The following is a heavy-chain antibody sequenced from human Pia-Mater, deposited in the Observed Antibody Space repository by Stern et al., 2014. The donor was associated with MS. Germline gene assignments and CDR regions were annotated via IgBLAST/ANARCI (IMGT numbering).Heavy chain of an antibody. V-gene: IGHV1-69*06. D-gene: IGHD1-26*01. Sequence: VQLVQSGSDVKKPGSSVKGSCKASGGPFRNDAITWVRQAPGQGLEWVAAILTLFNTASYARKCQDRITITAEKSTKTVFLEVDRLTYEDTSVYYCARDSPMFPRPLKGEIDYWGQGTLVTVSS. J-gene: IGHJ4*02. CDR1: GGPFRNDA. CDR3: ARDSPMFPRPLKGEIDY. CDR2: ILTLFNTA.